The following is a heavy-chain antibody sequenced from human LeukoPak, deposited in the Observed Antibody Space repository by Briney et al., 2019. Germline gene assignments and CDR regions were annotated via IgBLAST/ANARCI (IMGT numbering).Heavy chain of an antibody. CDR2: ISSSSSDI. D-gene: IGHD3-9*01. V-gene: IGHV3-21*01. CDR1: GFTFSSYS. CDR3: ASTPDILTGYLNDY. Sequence: PGGSLRLSCAASGFTFSSYSMNWVRQAPGQGLEWVSSISSSSSDIYYADSVKGRFTISRDNAKNSLYLQMSSLRAEDTAVYSCASTPDILTGYLNDYWGQGTLVTVSS. J-gene: IGHJ4*02.